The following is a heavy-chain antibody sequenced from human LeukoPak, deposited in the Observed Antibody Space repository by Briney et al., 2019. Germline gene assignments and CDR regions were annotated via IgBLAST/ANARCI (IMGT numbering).Heavy chain of an antibody. CDR3: ARGKGRLVGATVLDY. J-gene: IGHJ4*02. CDR1: GFTFSSYS. V-gene: IGHV3-21*01. Sequence: GGSLRLSCAASGFTFSSYSMNWVRQAPGKGLEWVSSISSSSSYIYYADSVKGRFTISRDNAKNSLYLQMNSLRAEDTAVYYCARGKGRLVGATVLDYWGQGTLVTVSS. CDR2: ISSSSSYI. D-gene: IGHD1-26*01.